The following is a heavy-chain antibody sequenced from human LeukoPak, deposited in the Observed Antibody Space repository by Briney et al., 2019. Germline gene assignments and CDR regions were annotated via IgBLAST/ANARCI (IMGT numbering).Heavy chain of an antibody. CDR2: VSYDGSSQ. Sequence: GGSLRLSCAASGFPFTAYGIHWVRQAPGKGLEWLAFVSYDGSSQYYADSAKGRFSISRDNSKNTLYLQMNSLRAEDTAVYYCARDRKRNFDYMYYFDSWGQGTLVTVSS. V-gene: IGHV3-30-3*01. J-gene: IGHJ4*02. CDR3: ARDRKRNFDYMYYFDS. CDR1: GFPFTAYG. D-gene: IGHD3-9*01.